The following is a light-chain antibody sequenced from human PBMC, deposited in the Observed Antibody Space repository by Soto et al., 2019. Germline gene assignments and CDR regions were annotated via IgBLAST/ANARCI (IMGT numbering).Light chain of an antibody. CDR1: QSVSSS. CDR3: QQYINGYT. Sequence: EVVMTQSPATLSVFPGERVTLSCRASQSVSSSLALYQQKPGQAPRLLIYSASTRATGIPARFSGSGSGTEFTLTISSLESEDFAVYYCQQYINGYTFGQGTKLEIK. CDR2: SAS. V-gene: IGKV3-15*01. J-gene: IGKJ2*01.